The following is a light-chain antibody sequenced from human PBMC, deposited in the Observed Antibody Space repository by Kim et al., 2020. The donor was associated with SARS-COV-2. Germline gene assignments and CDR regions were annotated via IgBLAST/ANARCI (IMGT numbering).Light chain of an antibody. CDR2: DVN. CDR1: SGDVCGSNY. CDR3: TSYTPTARV. J-gene: IGLJ3*02. V-gene: IGLV2-14*03. Sequence: PWPSITVSCPGTSGDVCGSNYVSWYQQHPGKAPKLLVYDVNNRPSGVSHRFSGSKSGNTASLTISGLQADDEADYYCTSYTPTARVFGGGTKVTVL.